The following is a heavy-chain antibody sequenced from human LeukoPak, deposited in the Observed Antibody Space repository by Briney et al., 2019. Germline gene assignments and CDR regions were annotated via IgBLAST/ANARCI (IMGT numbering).Heavy chain of an antibody. Sequence: GGALRLSCAASGFTFSSDGMSWVREAPGEGLGRVSPLSGSGGSTYYADSVKGRFTISRDNSKTTWYLQMNSLRAEPTAVYNCPKGLGLRYFGWFQAIHDAFDIWGQGTMVTVSS. CDR2: LSGSGGST. CDR3: PKGLGLRYFGWFQAIHDAFDI. D-gene: IGHD3-9*01. CDR1: GFTFSSDG. V-gene: IGHV3-23*01. J-gene: IGHJ3*02.